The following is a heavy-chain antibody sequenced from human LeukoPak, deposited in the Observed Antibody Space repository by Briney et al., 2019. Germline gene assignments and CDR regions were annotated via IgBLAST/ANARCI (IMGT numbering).Heavy chain of an antibody. J-gene: IGHJ5*02. D-gene: IGHD3-22*01. CDR2: IKSKTDRGTT. CDR1: GFTFSNAW. V-gene: IGHV3-15*01. CDR3: TREYYYDSSGYSIWFDP. Sequence: PGGSLRLSCAASGFTFSNAWMSWVRQAPGKGLEWVGRIKSKTDRGTTDYAAPVKGRFTISRDDSKNTLYLQMNSLKTEDTAVYYCTREYYYDSSGYSIWFDPWGQGTLVTVSS.